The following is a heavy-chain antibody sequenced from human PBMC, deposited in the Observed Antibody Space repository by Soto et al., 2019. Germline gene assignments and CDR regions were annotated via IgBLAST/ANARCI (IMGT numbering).Heavy chain of an antibody. D-gene: IGHD6-19*01. V-gene: IGHV3-73*01. CDR2: IRSKANSYAT. CDR1: GFTFSGSA. Sequence: HPGGSLRLSCAASGFTFSGSAMHWVRQASGKGLEWVGRIRSKANSYATAYAASVKGRFTISRDDSKNTAYLQMNSLKTEDTAVYYCTSSVAGEVWYYYGMDVWGQGTTVTVSS. CDR3: TSSVAGEVWYYYGMDV. J-gene: IGHJ6*02.